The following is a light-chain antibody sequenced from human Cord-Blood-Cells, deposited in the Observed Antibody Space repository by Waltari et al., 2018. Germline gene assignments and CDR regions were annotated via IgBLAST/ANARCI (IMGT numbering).Light chain of an antibody. Sequence: SCRASQSVSSSYLAWYQHKPAQAPRLLIYGASSRATGIPDRFSGSGSVTDFTLTISRLEPEDFAVYYCQQYGSSFTFGPGTKVDIK. CDR3: QQYGSSFT. CDR1: QSVSSSY. V-gene: IGKV3-20*01. J-gene: IGKJ3*01. CDR2: GAS.